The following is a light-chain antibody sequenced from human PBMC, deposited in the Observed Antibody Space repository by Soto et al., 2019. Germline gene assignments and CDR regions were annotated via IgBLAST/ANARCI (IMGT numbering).Light chain of an antibody. CDR1: SSNIGSNY. CDR2: RNN. CDR3: AAWDDSLSGYVV. J-gene: IGLJ2*01. Sequence: QSVLTQPPSASGTPGQRVTISCSGSSSNIGSNYVYWYQQLSGTAPKLLIYRNNQRPSGVPDRFSGSKSGTSASLAISGLRSEDEADYYCAAWDDSLSGYVVFGGGTKVTVL. V-gene: IGLV1-47*01.